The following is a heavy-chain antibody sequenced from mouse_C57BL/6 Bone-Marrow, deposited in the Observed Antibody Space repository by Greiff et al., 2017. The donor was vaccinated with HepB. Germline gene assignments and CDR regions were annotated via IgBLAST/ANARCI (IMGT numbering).Heavy chain of an antibody. J-gene: IGHJ2*01. Sequence: QVQLQQSGAELVKPGASVKLSCKASGYTFTSYWMHWVKQRPGQGLEWIGMIHPNSGSTNYNEKFKSKATLTVDKSSSTAYMQLSSLTSEDSAVYNSAINWERTYYFDYWGQGTTLTVSS. D-gene: IGHD4-1*01. CDR1: GYTFTSYW. CDR3: AINWERTYYFDY. V-gene: IGHV1-64*01. CDR2: IHPNSGST.